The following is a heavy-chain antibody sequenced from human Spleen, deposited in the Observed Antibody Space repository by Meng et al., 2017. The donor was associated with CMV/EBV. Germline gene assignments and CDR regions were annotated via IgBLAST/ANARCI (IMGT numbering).Heavy chain of an antibody. Sequence: CAASGFPFSEDYMTWIRQTTGKRLQWLGDISSSSATSRYAESVKGRFTIFRDNSRDSLYLQMNSLRVEDTAIYYCARVQYPRAGTTDAWGQGTLVTVSS. CDR1: GFPFSEDY. CDR3: ARVQYPRAGTTDA. V-gene: IGHV3-11*04. CDR2: ISSSSATS. D-gene: IGHD1-1*01. J-gene: IGHJ4*02.